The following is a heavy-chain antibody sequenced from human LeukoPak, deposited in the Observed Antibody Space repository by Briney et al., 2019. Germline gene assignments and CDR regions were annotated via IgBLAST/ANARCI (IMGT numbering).Heavy chain of an antibody. V-gene: IGHV4-61*08. Sequence: PSQTLSLTCAVSGGSISSGGYSWSWIRQPPGKGLEWIGYIYYSGSTNYNPSLKSRVTISVDTSKNQFSLKLSSVTAADTAVYYCASNYYGSGSLDYWGQGNLVTVSS. CDR1: GGSISSGGYS. CDR2: IYYSGST. CDR3: ASNYYGSGSLDY. D-gene: IGHD3-10*01. J-gene: IGHJ4*02.